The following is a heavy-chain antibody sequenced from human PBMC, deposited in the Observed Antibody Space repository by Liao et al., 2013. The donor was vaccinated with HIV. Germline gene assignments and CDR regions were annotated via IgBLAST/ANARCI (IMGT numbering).Heavy chain of an antibody. D-gene: IGHD3-22*01. V-gene: IGHV4-59*01. CDR1: GDSISSYY. J-gene: IGHJ4*02. CDR3: ARSYYYDSSFDY. Sequence: QVQLQESGPGLVKPSETLSLTCTVSGDSISSYYWSWIRQPPGKGLEWIAYIYYSGTTNYNPSLKSRVTMSVDTSKNQFSLKLSSVTAADTAVYYCARSYYYDSSFDYWGQGTLVTVSS. CDR2: IYYSGTT.